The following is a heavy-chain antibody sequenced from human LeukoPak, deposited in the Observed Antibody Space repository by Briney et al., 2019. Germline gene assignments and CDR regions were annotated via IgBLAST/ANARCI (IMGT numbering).Heavy chain of an antibody. CDR1: GFSFSSYG. Sequence: PGRSLRLSCAASGFSFSSYGMHWVRQAPGKGLEWVAVISHDGSNKDFADSLKGRFTISRDNSKSTLYLQMNSLRAEDTAVYYCMRDFYDSSGYYQANYWGQGTLVTVSS. V-gene: IGHV3-30*03. CDR3: MRDFYDSSGYYQANY. J-gene: IGHJ4*02. CDR2: ISHDGSNK. D-gene: IGHD3-22*01.